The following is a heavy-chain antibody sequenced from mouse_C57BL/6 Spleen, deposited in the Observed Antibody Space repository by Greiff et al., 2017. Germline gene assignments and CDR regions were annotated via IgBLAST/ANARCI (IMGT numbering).Heavy chain of an antibody. CDR2: ISDGGSYT. CDR1: GFTFSSYA. Sequence: EVQVVESGGGLVKPGGSLKLSCAASGFTFSSYAMSWVRQTPEKRLEWVATISDGGSYTYYPDNVKGRFTISRDNAKNNLYLQMSHLKSEDTAMYYCARDRGIYSHAMDYWGQGTSVTVSS. CDR3: ARDRGIYSHAMDY. V-gene: IGHV5-4*01. D-gene: IGHD2-1*01. J-gene: IGHJ4*01.